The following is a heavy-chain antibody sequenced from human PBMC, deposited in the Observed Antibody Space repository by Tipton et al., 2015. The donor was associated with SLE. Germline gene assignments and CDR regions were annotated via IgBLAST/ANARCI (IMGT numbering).Heavy chain of an antibody. V-gene: IGHV4-38-2*02. CDR2: IYHSGST. D-gene: IGHD6-6*01. CDR1: GYSISSGYY. Sequence: TLSLTCTVSGYSISSGYYWGWIRQPPGKGLEWIGNIYHSGSTYYNPSLKSRVTISVDTSKNQFSLILNSVTAADTAVYYCARQSMAARPDFDFWGQGTLVTVSS. CDR3: ARQSMAARPDFDF. J-gene: IGHJ4*02.